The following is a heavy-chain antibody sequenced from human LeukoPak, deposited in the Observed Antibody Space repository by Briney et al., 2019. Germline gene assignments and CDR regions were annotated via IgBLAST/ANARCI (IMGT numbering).Heavy chain of an antibody. D-gene: IGHD3-10*01. V-gene: IGHV1-18*01. Sequence: ASVKVSCKASGYTFTSYGISWVRQAPGQGLERMGWISAYNGNTNYAQKFQGRVTMTTDTSTSTAYMELRSLRSNDTAVYYCARDSSGSYYNKGAGHWFDPWGQGTLVTVSS. CDR2: ISAYNGNT. CDR1: GYTFTSYG. CDR3: ARDSSGSYYNKGAGHWFDP. J-gene: IGHJ5*02.